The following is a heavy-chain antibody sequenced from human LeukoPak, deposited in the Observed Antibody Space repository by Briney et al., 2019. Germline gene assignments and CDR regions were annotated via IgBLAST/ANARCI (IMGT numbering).Heavy chain of an antibody. D-gene: IGHD4-17*01. CDR1: GFTFSDYY. J-gene: IGHJ4*02. V-gene: IGHV3-11*04. Sequence: PGGSLRLSCAASGFTFSDYYMSWIRQAPGKGLEWVSYISSSGSTIYYADSVKGRFTISRDNAKNTLYLQMNSLRAEDTAVYYCARVSPQNDYGDLTIDYWGQGTLVTVSS. CDR2: ISSSGSTI. CDR3: ARVSPQNDYGDLTIDY.